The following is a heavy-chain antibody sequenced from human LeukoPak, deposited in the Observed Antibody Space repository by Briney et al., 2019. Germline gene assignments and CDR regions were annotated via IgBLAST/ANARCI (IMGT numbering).Heavy chain of an antibody. J-gene: IGHJ4*02. CDR3: ARDSGSYHIFDY. V-gene: IGHV4-31*03. CDR2: IYYSGST. CDR1: GGPISSGCYY. Sequence: SETLSLTCTVSGGPISSGCYYWSWIRQDPGKGLQWIGYIYYSGSTYYNPSLKSRVTISVDTSKNQFSLKLSSVTAADTAVYYCARDSGSYHIFDYWGQGTLVTVSS. D-gene: IGHD1-26*01.